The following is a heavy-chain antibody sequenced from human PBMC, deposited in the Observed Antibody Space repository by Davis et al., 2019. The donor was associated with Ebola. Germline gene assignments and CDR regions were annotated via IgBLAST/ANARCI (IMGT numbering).Heavy chain of an antibody. Sequence: GGSLRLSYAASGFTFSSYAMSWVRQASGKGLEWVGRIRSKANSYATAYAASVKGRFTISRDDSKNTAYLQMNSLKTEDTAVYYCTGTTVTTDYWGQGTLVTVSS. CDR1: GFTFSSYA. CDR2: IRSKANSYAT. J-gene: IGHJ4*02. CDR3: TGTTVTTDY. D-gene: IGHD4-17*01. V-gene: IGHV3-73*01.